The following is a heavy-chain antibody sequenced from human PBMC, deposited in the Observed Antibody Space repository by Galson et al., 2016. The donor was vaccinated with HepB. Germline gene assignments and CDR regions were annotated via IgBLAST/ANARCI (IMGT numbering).Heavy chain of an antibody. J-gene: IGHJ6*02. CDR3: ARDYRQDYGTPTYFYYGTDV. CDR1: GYTFTSYS. V-gene: IGHV7-4-1*02. CDR2: INTNTGNP. D-gene: IGHD4-17*01. Sequence: SVKVSCKASGYTFTSYSMNWVRQAPGQGLEWMGWINTNTGNPTLARGFTGRFVFSLDTSINTAYLQISSLKAEDTAVYYCARDYRQDYGTPTYFYYGTDVWGQGTTVTVSS.